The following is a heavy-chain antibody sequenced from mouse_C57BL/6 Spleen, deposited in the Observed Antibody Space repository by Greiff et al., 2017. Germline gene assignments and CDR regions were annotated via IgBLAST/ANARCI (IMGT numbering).Heavy chain of an antibody. CDR1: GYTFTDYN. D-gene: IGHD4-1*01. V-gene: IGHV1-22*01. Sequence: VQLQQSGPELVKPGASVKMSCKASGYTFTDYNMHWVKQSHGKSLEWIGYINPNNGGTSYNQKFKGKATLTVNTSSSTAYMELRSLTSEDSAVYYCAREELGDFDYWGQGTTLTVSS. J-gene: IGHJ2*01. CDR3: AREELGDFDY. CDR2: INPNNGGT.